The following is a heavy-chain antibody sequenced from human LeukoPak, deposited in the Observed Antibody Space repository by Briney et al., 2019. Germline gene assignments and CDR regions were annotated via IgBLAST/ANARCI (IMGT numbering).Heavy chain of an antibody. CDR3: APQGFYDSSGYPSWFDP. Sequence: GGSLRLSCAASGFTFSSYSMNWVRQAPGKGLEWVSSISSSSSYIYYADSVKGRFTISRDNAKNSLYLQMNSLRAEDTAVYYCAPQGFYDSSGYPSWFDPWGQGTLVTVSS. V-gene: IGHV3-21*01. CDR1: GFTFSSYS. J-gene: IGHJ5*02. D-gene: IGHD3-22*01. CDR2: ISSSSSYI.